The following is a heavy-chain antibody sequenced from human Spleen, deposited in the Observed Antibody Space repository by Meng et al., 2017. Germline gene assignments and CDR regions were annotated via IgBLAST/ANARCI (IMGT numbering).Heavy chain of an antibody. CDR2: IYYSGST. D-gene: IGHD2-21*02. J-gene: IGHJ2*01. CDR1: GGSVSSGSYY. Sequence: VQCQDPGPGLVSPSETLSLTCTVPGGSVSSGSYYWSWIRQPPGKGLEWIGYIYYSGSTKYNPSLKSRVTISIDTSKNQFSLKLSSVTAADTAVYYCARSAYCNGDCYSGYWYFDLWGRGTLVTVSS. CDR3: ARSAYCNGDCYSGYWYFDL. V-gene: IGHV4-61*01.